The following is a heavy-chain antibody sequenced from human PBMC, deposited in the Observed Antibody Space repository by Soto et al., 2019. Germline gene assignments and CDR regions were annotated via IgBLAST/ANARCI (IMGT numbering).Heavy chain of an antibody. CDR2: IYHSGST. Sequence: PSETLCLTCAVAGGSISGGGYSWSWIRQPPGKGLEWIGYIYHSGSTYYNPSLKSRVTISVDRSKNQFSLKLSSVTAADTAVYYCASTITDFWFDPWGQGTLVTVSS. J-gene: IGHJ5*02. V-gene: IGHV4-30-2*01. CDR3: ASTITDFWFDP. CDR1: GGSISGGGYS. D-gene: IGHD1-1*01.